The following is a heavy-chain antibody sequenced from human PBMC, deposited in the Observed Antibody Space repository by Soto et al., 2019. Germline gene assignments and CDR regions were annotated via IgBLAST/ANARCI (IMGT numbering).Heavy chain of an antibody. CDR3: ASPFYYGSEYYYYYYGMDV. CDR1: GGTFSSYA. D-gene: IGHD3-10*01. V-gene: IGHV1-69*01. CDR2: IIPIFGTA. Sequence: QVQLVQSGAEVKKPGSSVKVSCKASGGTFSSYAISWVRQAPGQGLEWMGGIIPIFGTANYAQKFQGRVTITADESTSTAYMELSSLRSEDTAVYYCASPFYYGSEYYYYYYGMDVWGQGTTVTVSS. J-gene: IGHJ6*02.